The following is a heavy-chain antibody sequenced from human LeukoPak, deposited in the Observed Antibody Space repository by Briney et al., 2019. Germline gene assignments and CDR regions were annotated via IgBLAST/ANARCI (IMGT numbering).Heavy chain of an antibody. V-gene: IGHV3-7*01. D-gene: IGHD1-26*01. J-gene: IGHJ4*02. CDR3: ARDSGATFDY. CDR2: IKQDGSEK. Sequence: PGGSLRLSCAASGFTFSNYWMSWVRQAPGKGLEWVANIKQDGSEKYYVDSVKGRFTISRDNAKNSLYLQMNSLRVEDTVVYYCARDSGATFDYWGQGTLVTVSS. CDR1: GFTFSNYW.